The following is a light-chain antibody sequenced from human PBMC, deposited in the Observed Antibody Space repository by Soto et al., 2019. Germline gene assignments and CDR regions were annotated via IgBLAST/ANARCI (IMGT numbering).Light chain of an antibody. CDR2: DAS. V-gene: IGKV1-5*01. J-gene: IGKJ5*01. CDR3: QQYNSYSIP. Sequence: DVPMTQSPSTLSASVVDRVTITCRASQIMSTWLAWYQLKTGKSSKHLIYDASSLESGVPSRFSGSGSVIEFTLTISSLQADDFATDYCQQYNSYSIPFGQGTGLEV. CDR1: QIMSTW.